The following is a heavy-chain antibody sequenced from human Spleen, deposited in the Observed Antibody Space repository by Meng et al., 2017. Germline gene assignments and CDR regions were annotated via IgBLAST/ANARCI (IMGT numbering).Heavy chain of an antibody. D-gene: IGHD6-6*01. J-gene: IGHJ4*02. V-gene: IGHV1-18*01. CDR1: GYTFTTNG. Sequence: QDQLVQSGPEVKKPVASVKVSCKASGYTFTTNGMSWVRQAPGQGLEWMGWVSTYKGNTKYAQKFQGRVTMTTERSTSTVYMELRNLRSDDTAFYYCARDRQYSLVSWGQGTLVTVSS. CDR3: ARDRQYSLVS. CDR2: VSTYKGNT.